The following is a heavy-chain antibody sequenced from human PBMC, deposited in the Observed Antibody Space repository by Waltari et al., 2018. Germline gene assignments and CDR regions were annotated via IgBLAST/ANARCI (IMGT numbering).Heavy chain of an antibody. CDR1: GRSFSGYY. Sequence: QVQLQQWGAGLLKPSETLSLTCAVYGRSFSGYYWSGSRQPPGKGLEWIGEINHSGSTNYNPSLKSRVTISVDTSKNQFSLKLSSVTAADTAVYYCATIVLGLFDYWGQGTLVTVSS. D-gene: IGHD6-6*01. CDR2: INHSGST. V-gene: IGHV4-34*01. J-gene: IGHJ4*02. CDR3: ATIVLGLFDY.